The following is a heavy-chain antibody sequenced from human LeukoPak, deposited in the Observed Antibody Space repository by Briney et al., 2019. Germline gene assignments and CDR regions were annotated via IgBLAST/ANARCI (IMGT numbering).Heavy chain of an antibody. CDR3: ARPYCSSTSCYTGAFDI. J-gene: IGHJ3*02. V-gene: IGHV5-51*01. D-gene: IGHD2-2*02. CDR2: IYPGDSDT. Sequence: GESLKISCKGSGYSFTSYWIGWVRQMPGKGLEWMGIIYPGDSDTRYGPSFQGQVTISADKSISTAYLQWSSLKASDTAMYYCARPYCSSTSCYTGAFDIWGQGTMVTVSS. CDR1: GYSFTSYW.